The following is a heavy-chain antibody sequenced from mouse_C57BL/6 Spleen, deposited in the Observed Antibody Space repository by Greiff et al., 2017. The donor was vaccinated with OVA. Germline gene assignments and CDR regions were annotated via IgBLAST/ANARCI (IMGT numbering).Heavy chain of an antibody. D-gene: IGHD1-1*01. CDR3: ARKDLHYDGSSYGYFDV. J-gene: IGHJ1*03. CDR1: GFTFSDYG. V-gene: IGHV5-17*01. CDR2: ISSGSSTI. Sequence: EVQRVESGGGLVKPGGSLKLSCAASGFTFSDYGMHWVRQAPEKGLEWVAYISSGSSTIYYADTVKGRFTISRDNAKNTLFLQMTSLRSEDTAMYYCARKDLHYDGSSYGYFDVWGTGTTVTVSS.